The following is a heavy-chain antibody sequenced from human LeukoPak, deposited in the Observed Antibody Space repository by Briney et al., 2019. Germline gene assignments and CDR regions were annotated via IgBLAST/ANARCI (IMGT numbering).Heavy chain of an antibody. CDR3: AKDRDGYNWGYFDY. CDR1: GFTFSSYA. Sequence: GALRLSCAASGFTFSSYAMHWVRQAPGKGLEWVAVISYDGSNKYYADSVKGRFTISRDNSKNTLYLQMNSLRAEDTAVYYCAKDRDGYNWGYFDYWGQGTLVTVSS. J-gene: IGHJ4*02. V-gene: IGHV3-30*04. D-gene: IGHD5-24*01. CDR2: ISYDGSNK.